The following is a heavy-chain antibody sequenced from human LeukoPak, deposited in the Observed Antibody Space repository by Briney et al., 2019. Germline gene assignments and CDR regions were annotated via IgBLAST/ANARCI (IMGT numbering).Heavy chain of an antibody. CDR3: ARGRGDYVWGSYRSVYYFDY. J-gene: IGHJ4*02. CDR1: GYTFTGYY. Sequence: ASVKVSCKASGYTFTGYYMHWVRQAPGQGLEWMGWINPNSGGTNYAQKFQGRVTMTRDTAINTAYMELSRLRSDDTAVYYCARGRGDYVWGSYRSVYYFDYWGQGTLVTVSS. CDR2: INPNSGGT. D-gene: IGHD3-16*02. V-gene: IGHV1-2*02.